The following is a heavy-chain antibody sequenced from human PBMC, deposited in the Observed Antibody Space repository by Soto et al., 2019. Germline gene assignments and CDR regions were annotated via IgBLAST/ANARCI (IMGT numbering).Heavy chain of an antibody. CDR1: GFTFSSYA. CDR2: ISGSGGST. CDR3: AKDQKDSQLHYDYYGMDV. D-gene: IGHD1-1*01. V-gene: IGHV3-23*01. Sequence: EVQLLESGGGLVQPGGSMRLSCAASGFTFSSYAMSWVRQAPGKWLEWVSAISGSGGSTYYADSVKGRFTISRDNSKNTLYLQMNSLRAEDTAVYYCAKDQKDSQLHYDYYGMDVWGQGTTVTVSS. J-gene: IGHJ6*02.